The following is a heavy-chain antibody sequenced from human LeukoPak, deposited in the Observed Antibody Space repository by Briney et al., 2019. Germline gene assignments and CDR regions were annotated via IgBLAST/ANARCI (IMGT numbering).Heavy chain of an antibody. Sequence: GGSLRLSCAASGFTFSSYWMHWVRQAPGKGLVWVSRINSDGSSTSYADSVKGRFTISRDNAKNTLYLQMNSLRAEDTAVYYCAREQAGYDDYYYYYGMDVWGQGTTVTVSS. D-gene: IGHD3-16*01. J-gene: IGHJ6*02. CDR3: AREQAGYDDYYYYYGMDV. CDR2: INSDGSST. V-gene: IGHV3-74*01. CDR1: GFTFSSYW.